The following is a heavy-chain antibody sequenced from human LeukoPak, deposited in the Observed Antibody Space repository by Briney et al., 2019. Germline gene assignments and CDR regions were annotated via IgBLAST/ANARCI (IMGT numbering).Heavy chain of an antibody. Sequence: GGSLRLSCAASGFTFSSYSMNWVRQAPGKGLEWVSSISSSSSYIYYADSVKGRFTISRDNAKNSLYLQMNSLRAGDTAVYYCAKNYYDSSGLFDYWGQGTLVTISS. J-gene: IGHJ4*02. V-gene: IGHV3-21*01. CDR3: AKNYYDSSGLFDY. D-gene: IGHD3-22*01. CDR2: ISSSSSYI. CDR1: GFTFSSYS.